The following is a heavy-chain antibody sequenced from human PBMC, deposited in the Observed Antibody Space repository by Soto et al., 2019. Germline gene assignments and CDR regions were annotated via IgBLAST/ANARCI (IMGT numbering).Heavy chain of an antibody. CDR3: AAELGFGKLSVV. CDR2: IIPLFGTS. Sequence: QVQVVQSGVEVRRPGSSVKVSCKASGDTFKNCVISWVRQAPGQGLEWMGGIIPLFGTSDFAQRFQARLTITTDESTTTAYIELSRLRSEDTATYYCAAELGFGKLSVVWGQGTTVIVSS. J-gene: IGHJ6*02. CDR1: GDTFKNCV. V-gene: IGHV1-69*01. D-gene: IGHD3-10*01.